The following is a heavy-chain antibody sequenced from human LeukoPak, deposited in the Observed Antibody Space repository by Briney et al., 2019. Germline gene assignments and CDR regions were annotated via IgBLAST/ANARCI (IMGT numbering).Heavy chain of an antibody. Sequence: ASVKVSCKASGYTFTSYDINWVRQATGQGLEWMGWMNPNSGNTGYAQKFQGRVTMTRNTSISTAYMELSSLRSEDTAVYYCARGLEPDPYYYYGMDVWGQGTTVTVSS. J-gene: IGHJ6*02. D-gene: IGHD1-1*01. CDR3: ARGLEPDPYYYYGMDV. V-gene: IGHV1-8*01. CDR2: MNPNSGNT. CDR1: GYTFTSYD.